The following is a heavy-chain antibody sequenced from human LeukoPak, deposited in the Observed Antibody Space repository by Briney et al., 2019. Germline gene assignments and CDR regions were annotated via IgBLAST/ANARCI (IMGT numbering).Heavy chain of an antibody. J-gene: IGHJ4*02. CDR2: INHSGST. CDR3: ARGPRYDSSGYYFQ. Sequence: SETLSLTCAVYGASFSGYYWSWIRQPPGKGLEWIGEINHSGSTNYNPSLKSRVTISVDTSKNQFSLKLSSVTAADTAVYYCARGPRYDSSGYYFQWGQGTLVTVSS. D-gene: IGHD3-22*01. V-gene: IGHV4-34*01. CDR1: GASFSGYY.